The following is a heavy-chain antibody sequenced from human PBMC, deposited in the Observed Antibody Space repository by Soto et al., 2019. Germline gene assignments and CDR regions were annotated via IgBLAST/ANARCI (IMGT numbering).Heavy chain of an antibody. V-gene: IGHV1-69*08. J-gene: IGHJ4*02. D-gene: IGHD2-2*01. CDR1: GGTFSSYT. CDR3: AREGDCSSTSCPPDH. CDR2: IIPILGIA. Sequence: QVQLVQSGAEVKKPGSSVKVSCKASGGTFSSYTISWVRQAPGQGLEWMGRIIPILGIANYAQKFQGRVTITADKSTSTAYMELSSLRSEDTAVYYCAREGDCSSTSCPPDHWGQGTLVTVSS.